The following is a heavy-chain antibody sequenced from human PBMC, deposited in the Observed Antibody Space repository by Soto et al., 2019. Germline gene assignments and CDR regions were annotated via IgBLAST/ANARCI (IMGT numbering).Heavy chain of an antibody. CDR1: GGTFSSYA. D-gene: IGHD3-22*01. CDR3: ARVLLDSSGYRTRNWFDP. V-gene: IGHV1-69*06. CDR2: IIPIFGTA. Sequence: SVKVSCKASGGTFSSYAISWVRQAPGLGLEWMGGIIPIFGTANYAQKFQGRVTITADKSTSTAYMELSSLRSEDTAVYYCARVLLDSSGYRTRNWFDPWGQGTLVTVSS. J-gene: IGHJ5*02.